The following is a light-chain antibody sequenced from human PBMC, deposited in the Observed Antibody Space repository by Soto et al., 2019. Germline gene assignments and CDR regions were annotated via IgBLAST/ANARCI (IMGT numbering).Light chain of an antibody. CDR3: QQSYSTPGLT. CDR1: QSISSY. V-gene: IGKV1-39*01. CDR2: AAS. Sequence: DIQMTQSPSSLSASVGDRVTITCRASQSISSYLNWYQQKPGKAPKLLIYAASSLQSGVPSRFSGSGSGTDFTLTISSLQPEDFATYYCQQSYSTPGLTFGGGTKVDI. J-gene: IGKJ4*01.